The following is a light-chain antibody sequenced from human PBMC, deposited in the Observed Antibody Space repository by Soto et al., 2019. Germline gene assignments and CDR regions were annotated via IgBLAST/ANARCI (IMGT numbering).Light chain of an antibody. J-gene: IGLJ3*02. CDR3: AAWDGSLSGWV. CDR1: SSNIETNY. CDR2: RNN. Sequence: QSVLTQPPSASGTPGQRVTISCSGSSSNIETNYVYWYQQLPGTAPKVLIYRNNQRPSRVPDRFSASKSGTSASLAISGLRSEDESEYYCAAWDGSLSGWVFGGGTQLTVL. V-gene: IGLV1-47*01.